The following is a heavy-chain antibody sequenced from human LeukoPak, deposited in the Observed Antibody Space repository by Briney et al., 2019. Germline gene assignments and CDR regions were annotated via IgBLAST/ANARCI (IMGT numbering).Heavy chain of an antibody. CDR3: ARDLNAQSSTQSPRYYFDY. Sequence: GASVKVSCKASGYTFTSYYMHWVRQAPGQGLEWMGIINPSGGSTSYAQKFQGRVTMTRDMSTSTVYKELSSLRSEDTAVYYCARDLNAQSSTQSPRYYFDYWGQGTLVTVSS. CDR2: INPSGGST. CDR1: GYTFTSYY. V-gene: IGHV1-46*01. J-gene: IGHJ4*02. D-gene: IGHD6-13*01.